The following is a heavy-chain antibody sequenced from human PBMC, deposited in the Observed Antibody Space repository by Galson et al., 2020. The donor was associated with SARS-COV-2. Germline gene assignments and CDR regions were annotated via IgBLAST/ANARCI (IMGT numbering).Heavy chain of an antibody. CDR2: INHSGST. Sequence: ETSETLSLTCAVYGGSFSGYYWSWIRQPPGKGLEWIGEINHSGSTNYNPSLKSRVTISVDTSKNQFSLKLSSVTAADTAVYYCARGLPGVQTAMVTYYYCYGMDVWGQGTTVTVSS. CDR3: ARGLPGVQTAMVTYYYCYGMDV. D-gene: IGHD5-18*01. CDR1: GGSFSGYY. J-gene: IGHJ6*02. V-gene: IGHV4-34*01.